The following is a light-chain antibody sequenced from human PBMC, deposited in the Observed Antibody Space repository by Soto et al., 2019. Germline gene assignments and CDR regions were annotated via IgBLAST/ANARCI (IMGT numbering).Light chain of an antibody. CDR2: DAS. V-gene: IGKV1-5*01. CDR3: QHYNSYGT. Sequence: DIQMTQSPSTLSASVGDRVTITCRASQSISSWLAWYQQKPWKAPKLLIYDASSLESGVPSRFSGSGSGTEFTLTISSLQPDDFATYYCQHYNSYGTFGQGTKVDIK. J-gene: IGKJ1*01. CDR1: QSISSW.